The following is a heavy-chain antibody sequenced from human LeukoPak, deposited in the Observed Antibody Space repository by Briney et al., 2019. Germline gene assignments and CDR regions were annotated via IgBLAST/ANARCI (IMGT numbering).Heavy chain of an antibody. J-gene: IGHJ5*02. Sequence: GASVKVSCKASGHTFTGYYMHWLRQAPGQGLEWMGWINPNSGGTNYAQKFQGRVTMTRDTSISTAYMELSRLRSDDTAVYYCARGAYGSGSYYPWGQGTLVTVSS. D-gene: IGHD3-10*01. V-gene: IGHV1-2*02. CDR3: ARGAYGSGSYYP. CDR1: GHTFTGYY. CDR2: INPNSGGT.